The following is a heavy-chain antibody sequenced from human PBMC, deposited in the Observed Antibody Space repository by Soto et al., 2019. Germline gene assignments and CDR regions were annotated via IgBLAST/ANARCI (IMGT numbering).Heavy chain of an antibody. V-gene: IGHV3-23*01. CDR2: ISGSGGST. CDR1: GFTFSSYA. D-gene: IGHD2-15*01. J-gene: IGHJ4*02. CDR3: AKDLHCSGGSCYSTVDYYFDY. Sequence: GGSLRLSCAASGFTFSSYAMSWVRQAPGKXLEWVSAISGSGGSTYYADSVKGRFTISRDNSKNTLYLQMNSLRAEDTAVYYCAKDLHCSGGSCYSTVDYYFDYWGQGTLVTVSS.